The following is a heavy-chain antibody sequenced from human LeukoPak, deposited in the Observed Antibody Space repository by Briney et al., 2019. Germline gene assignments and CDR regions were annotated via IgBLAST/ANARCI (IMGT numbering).Heavy chain of an antibody. CDR1: GFSLSTSGMC. CDR3: ARMRAYSNVYYFDC. V-gene: IGHV2-70*11. Sequence: SGPTLVNPTQTLTLTCTFSGFSLSTSGMCVTWIRQPPGKALEWLARIDWDDDKYYSTSLKTRLTISKDTSKNQVVLTMTNMDPVDTATYYCARMRAYSNVYYFDCWGQGTLVTVSS. CDR2: IDWDDDK. D-gene: IGHD4-11*01. J-gene: IGHJ4*02.